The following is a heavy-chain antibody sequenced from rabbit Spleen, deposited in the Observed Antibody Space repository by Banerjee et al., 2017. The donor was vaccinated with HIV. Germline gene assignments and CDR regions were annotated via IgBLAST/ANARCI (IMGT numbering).Heavy chain of an antibody. Sequence: QEQLVESGGGLVQPEGSLTLTCTASGFSFGGVYSICWVRQAPGKGLESIACISADISDTTYYASWAKGRFTISKTSSTTVTLQMTSLTVADTATYFCARGSATMTMVITGFYLSLWGPGTLVTVS. CDR1: GFSFGGVYS. D-gene: IGHD2-1*01. J-gene: IGHJ4*01. CDR2: ISADISDTT. CDR3: ARGSATMTMVITGFYLSL. V-gene: IGHV1S45*01.